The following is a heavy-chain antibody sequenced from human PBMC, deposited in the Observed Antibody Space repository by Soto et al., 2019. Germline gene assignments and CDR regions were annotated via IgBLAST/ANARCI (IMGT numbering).Heavy chain of an antibody. CDR1: GFTFGSYA. CDR3: AKDMSVVENSYGDFEY. V-gene: IGHV3-23*01. Sequence: GGSLRLSCAASGFTFGSYAMSWVRQAPGKGLEWVSAISGSGGTTYYADSVKGRFTISRDNSKNTLYLQMNSLGVEDTAVYYCAKDMSVVENSYGDFEYWGQGTQVTVSS. D-gene: IGHD5-18*01. J-gene: IGHJ4*02. CDR2: ISGSGGTT.